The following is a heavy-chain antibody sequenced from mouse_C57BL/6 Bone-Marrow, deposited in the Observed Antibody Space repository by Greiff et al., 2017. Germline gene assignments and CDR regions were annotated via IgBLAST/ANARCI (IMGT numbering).Heavy chain of an antibody. CDR3: TTIITTGY. J-gene: IGHJ2*01. CDR2: IDPENGDT. CDR1: GFNIKDDY. D-gene: IGHD1-2*01. V-gene: IGHV14-4*01. Sequence: DVQLVESGAELVRPGASVKLSCTASGFNIKDDYMHWVKQRPEQGLEWIGWIDPENGDTEYASKFQGKATITADTSSNTAYLQLSSLTSEDTAVYYCTTIITTGYWGQGTTLTVSS.